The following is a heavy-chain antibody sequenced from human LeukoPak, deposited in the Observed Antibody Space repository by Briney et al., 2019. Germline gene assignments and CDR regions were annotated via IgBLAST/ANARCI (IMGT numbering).Heavy chain of an antibody. CDR1: GFTFSSYA. V-gene: IGHV3-23*01. D-gene: IGHD4-17*01. CDR3: AKVDYGDYGMDV. Sequence: GGSLRLSCAASGFTFSSYAMSWVRQAPGKGLEWVSAISGSGGSTYYADSVKGRFSISRDNSKNTLYLQMNSLGAEDTAVYYCAKVDYGDYGMDVWGQGTTVTVSS. J-gene: IGHJ6*02. CDR2: ISGSGGST.